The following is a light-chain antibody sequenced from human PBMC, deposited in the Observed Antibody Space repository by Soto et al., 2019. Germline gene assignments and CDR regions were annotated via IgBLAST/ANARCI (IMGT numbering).Light chain of an antibody. CDR3: AAWDDSLNRV. Sequence: QSALTQPPSASGTPGQRVTISCSGSSSNIGSNTVNWYQQLPGTAPKLLIYSNNQRPSGVPDRFSGSKSGTSASLAISGLQSEDEADYYCAAWDDSLNRVFGTGTKVTVL. J-gene: IGLJ1*01. CDR2: SNN. CDR1: SSNIGSNT. V-gene: IGLV1-44*01.